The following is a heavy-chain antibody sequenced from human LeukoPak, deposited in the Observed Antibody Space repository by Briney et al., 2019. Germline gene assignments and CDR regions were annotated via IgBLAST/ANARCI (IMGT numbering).Heavy chain of an antibody. D-gene: IGHD5-12*01. CDR2: ISYDGSNK. Sequence: PGRSLRLSCAASGFTFSSYAMHWVRQAPGKGLEWVAVISYDGSNKYYADSVKGRFTISRDNSKNTLYLQMNSLRAEDAAVYYCARDRVLRSQQGNYFDYWGQGTLVTVSS. CDR3: ARDRVLRSQQGNYFDY. J-gene: IGHJ4*02. CDR1: GFTFSSYA. V-gene: IGHV3-30-3*01.